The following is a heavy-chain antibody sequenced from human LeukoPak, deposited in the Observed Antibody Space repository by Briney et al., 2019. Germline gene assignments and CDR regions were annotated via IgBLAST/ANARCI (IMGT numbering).Heavy chain of an antibody. CDR2: TCCRCKWYN. CDR3: ARVGGVAVTGRNWFDP. CDR1: GDSVSSNSAA. V-gene: IGHV6-1*01. Sequence: SQTLSLTCAISGDSVSSNSAAWNWIRQAPSGGLEWLGRTCCRCKWYNDYAVAVKSRITMSPDTSKNQFSLELNSVTVQNTALYYCARVGGVAVTGRNWFDPWGQGTLVTVSS. J-gene: IGHJ5*02. D-gene: IGHD6-19*01.